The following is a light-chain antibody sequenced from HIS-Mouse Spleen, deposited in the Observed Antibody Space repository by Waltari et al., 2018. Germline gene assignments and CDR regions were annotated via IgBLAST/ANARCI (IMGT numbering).Light chain of an antibody. CDR2: QDS. V-gene: IGLV3-1*01. Sequence: SYELTQPPSVSVSPGQTASITCSGDKLGDKYACWYQQKPGQSPVLVIYQDSKRPSGIPGRFAGSNAGNTATMTSGGTQAMDEADYYCQAWDSSTVVFGGGTKLTVL. J-gene: IGLJ2*01. CDR3: QAWDSSTVV. CDR1: KLGDKY.